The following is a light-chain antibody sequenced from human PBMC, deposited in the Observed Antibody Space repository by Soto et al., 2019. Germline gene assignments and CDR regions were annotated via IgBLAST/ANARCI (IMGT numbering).Light chain of an antibody. CDR3: HHFGSLPET. CDR1: QSVSSL. J-gene: IGKJ1*01. Sequence: VLTQSPVTLSLSPGDRATLSCRASQSVSSLLAWYQQKPGQAPRLLVYGASNRATGIPARFSGSGSGTDFTLTISSLEPEDFAVYYCHHFGSLPETFGQGTNVE. CDR2: GAS. V-gene: IGKV3-11*01.